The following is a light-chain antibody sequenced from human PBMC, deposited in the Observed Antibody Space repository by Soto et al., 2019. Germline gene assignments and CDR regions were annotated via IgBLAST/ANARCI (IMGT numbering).Light chain of an antibody. Sequence: QSVLTQPPSVSAAPGQKVTISCSGSSSNIGNNYVSWYQQLPGAAPKLLIYDNDKRPSGIPDRFSGSKSGTSAILGITGLQTGDDADYFCGTWDSSLSAGVFGGGTKLTVL. CDR2: DND. CDR1: SSNIGNNY. V-gene: IGLV1-51*01. J-gene: IGLJ2*01. CDR3: GTWDSSLSAGV.